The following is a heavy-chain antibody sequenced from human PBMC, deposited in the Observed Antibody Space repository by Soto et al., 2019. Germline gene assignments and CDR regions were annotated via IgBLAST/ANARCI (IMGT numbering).Heavy chain of an antibody. Sequence: SETLSLTCAVYGGSFSGYYWTWIRQPPGTGLEWIGEINHSGSTNYNPSLKGRVTISVDTSKNQFSLKLTSVTAADTAVYYCARDKITGLFNYWGQGTLVTVSS. CDR3: ARDKITGLFNY. J-gene: IGHJ4*02. CDR2: INHSGST. CDR1: GGSFSGYY. D-gene: IGHD2-8*02. V-gene: IGHV4-34*01.